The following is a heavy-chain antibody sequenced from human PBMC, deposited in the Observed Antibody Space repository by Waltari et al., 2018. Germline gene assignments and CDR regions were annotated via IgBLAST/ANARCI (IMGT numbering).Heavy chain of an antibody. J-gene: IGHJ3*02. V-gene: IGHV1-2*02. CDR3: ASPLIAAAGMDDAFDI. CDR1: GYTFTGYY. D-gene: IGHD6-13*01. CDR2: INPNSGGT. Sequence: QVQLVLSGAEVKKPGASVKVSCKAPGYTFTGYYMPWVRQAPGQGLEWMGWINPNSGGTNYAQKFQGRVTMTRDTSISTAYMELSRLRSDDTAVYYCASPLIAAAGMDDAFDIWGQGTMVTVSS.